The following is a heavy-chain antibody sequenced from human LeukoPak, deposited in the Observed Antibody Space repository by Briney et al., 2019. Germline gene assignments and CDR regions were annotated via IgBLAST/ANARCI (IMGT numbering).Heavy chain of an antibody. Sequence: ASVKVSCKASGYTFTSYAMNWVRQAPGQGLEWMGWINTNTGNPTYAQGFTGRFVFSLDTSVSTAYLQISSLKAEDTAVYYCAREGEVVADEYYFDYWGQGTLVTVSS. J-gene: IGHJ4*02. CDR1: GYTFTSYA. V-gene: IGHV7-4-1*02. CDR3: AREGEVVADEYYFDY. CDR2: INTNTGNP. D-gene: IGHD2-15*01.